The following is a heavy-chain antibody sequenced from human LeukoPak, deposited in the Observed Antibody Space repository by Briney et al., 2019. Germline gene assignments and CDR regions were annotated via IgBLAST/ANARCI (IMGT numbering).Heavy chain of an antibody. V-gene: IGHV3-74*01. D-gene: IGHD3-9*01. CDR3: ARDLGGYDILTGYSSNWFDP. CDR2: INSDGSSI. Sequence: GGSLRLSCAASGFTFSSYWMHWVRQAPGKGLVWVSRINSDGSSISYADSVKGRFTISRDNSKNTLYLQMNSLRAEDTAVYYCARDLGGYDILTGYSSNWFDPWGQGTLVTVSS. J-gene: IGHJ5*02. CDR1: GFTFSSYW.